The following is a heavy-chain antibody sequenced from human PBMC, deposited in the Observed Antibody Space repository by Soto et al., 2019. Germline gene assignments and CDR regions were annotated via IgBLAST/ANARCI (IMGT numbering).Heavy chain of an antibody. CDR2: ISSSSSYI. J-gene: IGHJ5*02. CDR3: ARAYGGHYDSSGT. CDR1: GFTFSSYS. D-gene: IGHD3-22*01. V-gene: IGHV3-21*01. Sequence: GGSLRLSCAASGFTFSSYSMNWVRQAPGKGLEWVSSISSSSSYIYYADSVKGRFTISRDNAKNSLYLQMNSLRAEDTAVYYCARAYGGHYDSSGTWGQGTLVTVSS.